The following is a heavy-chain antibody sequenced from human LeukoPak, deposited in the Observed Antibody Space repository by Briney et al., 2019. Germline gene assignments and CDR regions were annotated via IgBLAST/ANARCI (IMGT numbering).Heavy chain of an antibody. CDR2: IYSGGST. D-gene: IGHD2-15*01. Sequence: GGSLRPSCAASGFTVSSNYMSWVRQAPGKGLEGVSVIYSGGSTYYSDSVKGQFTISRDNSENTVYLHINSLRAEDTAVYYCTKMQGFCTGGSCYPRTFDIWGQGTMVSVSS. CDR3: TKMQGFCTGGSCYPRTFDI. J-gene: IGHJ3*02. V-gene: IGHV3-53*01. CDR1: GFTVSSNY.